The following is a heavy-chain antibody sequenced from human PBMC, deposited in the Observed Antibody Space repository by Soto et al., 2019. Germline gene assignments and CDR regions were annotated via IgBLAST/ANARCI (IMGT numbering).Heavy chain of an antibody. CDR3: ARDTNMVRGVIRGY. V-gene: IGHV3-30-3*01. CDR2: ISYDGSNK. Sequence: QPGGSLRLSCAASGFTFSSYAMHWVRQAPGKGLEWVAVISYDGSNKYYADSVKGRFTISRDNSKNTLYLQMNSLRAEDTAVYYCARDTNMVRGVIRGYWGQGTLVTVSS. D-gene: IGHD3-10*01. J-gene: IGHJ4*02. CDR1: GFTFSSYA.